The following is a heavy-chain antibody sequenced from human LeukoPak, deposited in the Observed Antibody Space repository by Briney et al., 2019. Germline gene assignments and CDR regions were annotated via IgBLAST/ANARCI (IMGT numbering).Heavy chain of an antibody. V-gene: IGHV1-18*01. CDR2: ISAYNGNT. CDR3: ARDMRFLERLSRPIDY. J-gene: IGHJ4*02. Sequence: ASVKVSCKASGYTFTSYGISWARQAPGQGLEWMGWISAYNGNTNYAQKLQGRVTMTTDTSTSTAYMELRSLRSDDTAVYYCARDMRFLERLSRPIDYWGQGTLVTVSS. CDR1: GYTFTSYG. D-gene: IGHD3-3*01.